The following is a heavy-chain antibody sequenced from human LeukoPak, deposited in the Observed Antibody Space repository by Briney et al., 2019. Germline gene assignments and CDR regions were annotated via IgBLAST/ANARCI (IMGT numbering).Heavy chain of an antibody. D-gene: IGHD2-21*01. V-gene: IGHV3-7*03. CDR2: ENQDGSEI. CDR3: ARGRDVDA. J-gene: IGHJ4*02. Sequence: PGGSLRLSCVTSGFFFNSYWMSWVRQAPGKGLEWVANENQDGSEIYYVDSVKDRFIMSRDNTKNSFYLQMSSLRVEDTAVYYCARGRDVDAWGQGTLVTVSS. CDR1: GFFFNSYW.